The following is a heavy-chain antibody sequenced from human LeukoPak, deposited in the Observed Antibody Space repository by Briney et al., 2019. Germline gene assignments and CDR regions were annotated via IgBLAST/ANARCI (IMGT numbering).Heavy chain of an antibody. CDR2: IYPGDSGT. Sequence: GASLKISCKGSGSSFTSYWIGWVRQMPGKGLEWMGIIYPGDSGTRYSPSFQGQVTISADKSISTAYLQWSSLKASDTAMYYCARQSYSSSYWFDPWGQGTLVTVSS. D-gene: IGHD6-6*01. J-gene: IGHJ5*02. CDR3: ARQSYSSSYWFDP. CDR1: GSSFTSYW. V-gene: IGHV5-51*01.